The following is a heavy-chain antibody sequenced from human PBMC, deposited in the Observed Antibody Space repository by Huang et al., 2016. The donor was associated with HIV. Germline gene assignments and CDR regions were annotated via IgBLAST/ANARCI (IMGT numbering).Heavy chain of an antibody. J-gene: IGHJ4*02. D-gene: IGHD6-13*01. CDR1: GFTFSSYG. V-gene: IGHV3-30*18. CDR2: ISYDGKTK. Sequence: QVQLVESGGGVVQPGRSLRISCAASGFTFSSYGMHWVRQAPGKGLGWVAVISYDGKTKYYADSVKGRFSISRDNSKTTVYLQLNSLRVEDTAVYYCAKGGSAAPVLDFWGQGTLVTVSS. CDR3: AKGGSAAPVLDF.